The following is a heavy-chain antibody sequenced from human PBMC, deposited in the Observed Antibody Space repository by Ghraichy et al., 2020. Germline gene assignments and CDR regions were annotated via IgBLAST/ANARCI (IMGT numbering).Heavy chain of an antibody. V-gene: IGHV4-4*07. CDR2: IYTSGST. Sequence: SETLSLTCTVSGGSISSYYWSWIRQPAGKGLEWIGRIYTSGSTNYNPSLKSRVTMSVDTSKNQFSLKLSSVTAADTAVYYCARGYCSSTSCYFDYWGQGTLVTASS. CDR3: ARGYCSSTSCYFDY. D-gene: IGHD2-2*01. CDR1: GGSISSYY. J-gene: IGHJ4*02.